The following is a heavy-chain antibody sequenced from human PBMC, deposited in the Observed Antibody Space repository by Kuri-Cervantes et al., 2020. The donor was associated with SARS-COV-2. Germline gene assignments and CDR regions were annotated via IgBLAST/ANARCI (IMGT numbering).Heavy chain of an antibody. D-gene: IGHD3-22*01. CDR2: ISSSSSYI. J-gene: IGHJ4*02. CDR1: GFTFSSYS. Sequence: ESLKISCAASGFTFSSYSMNWVRQAPGKGLEWVSSISSSSSYIYYADSVKGRFTISRDNSKNTLYLQMNSLSAEDTAVYYCAREARDYYDTSGYLDYWGQGFLVTVSS. V-gene: IGHV3-21*01. CDR3: AREARDYYDTSGYLDY.